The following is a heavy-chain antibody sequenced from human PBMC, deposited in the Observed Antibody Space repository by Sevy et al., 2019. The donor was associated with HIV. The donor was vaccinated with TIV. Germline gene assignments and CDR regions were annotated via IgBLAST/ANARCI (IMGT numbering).Heavy chain of an antibody. Sequence: GGSLILSCAASGFTFRTYGMQWVRQAPGKGLEWVAFIRYDGNNKYYIDSVKGRFTISRDNSKNTLYLHMNSLRAEDTAVYYCANGDYYFDYWGQGTLVTVSS. CDR2: IRYDGNNK. CDR1: GFTFRTYG. CDR3: ANGDYYFDY. V-gene: IGHV3-30*02. J-gene: IGHJ4*02. D-gene: IGHD2-21*02.